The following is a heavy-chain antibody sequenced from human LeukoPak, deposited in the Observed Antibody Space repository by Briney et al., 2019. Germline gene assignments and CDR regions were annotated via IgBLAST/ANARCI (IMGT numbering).Heavy chain of an antibody. D-gene: IGHD3-22*01. CDR2: ISAYNGNT. J-gene: IGHJ6*03. CDR1: GYTFTSYG. CDR3: ARHYYDSSGYYYYYYMDV. Sequence: ASVKVSCKASGYTFTSYGISWVRQAPGQGLEWMGWISAYNGNTNYAQKLQGRVTMTTDTSTSTAYMELRSLRSDDTAAYYCARHYYDSSGYYYYYYMDVWGKGTTVTVSS. V-gene: IGHV1-18*01.